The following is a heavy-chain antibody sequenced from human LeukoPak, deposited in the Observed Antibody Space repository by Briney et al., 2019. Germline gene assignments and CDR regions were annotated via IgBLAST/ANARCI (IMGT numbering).Heavy chain of an antibody. CDR1: GFTFSTYA. V-gene: IGHV3-23*01. D-gene: IGHD3-10*01. CDR2: LSGSDDST. CDR3: AKAGNSGSYYKDFDF. Sequence: PGGSLRLSCAASGFTFSTYAMSWVGQAPGKGLEWVSGLSGSDDSTYYADSVKGRFTISRDNSKNTLYLQMNSLRAEDTAVYYCAKAGNSGSYYKDFDFWGQGTLVTVSS. J-gene: IGHJ4*02.